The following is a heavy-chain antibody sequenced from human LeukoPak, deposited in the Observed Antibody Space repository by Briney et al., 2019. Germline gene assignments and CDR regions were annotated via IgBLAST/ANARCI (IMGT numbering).Heavy chain of an antibody. D-gene: IGHD3-3*01. CDR2: ISGSGGST. CDR3: ANNLGTYYDFWSGYSAGSSPYGMDV. J-gene: IGHJ6*02. CDR1: GFTFSSYA. Sequence: GGSLRLSCAASGFTFSSYAMSWVRQAPGKGLEWVSAISGSGGSTYYADSVKGRFTISRDNSKNTPYLQMNSLRAEDTAVYYCANNLGTYYDFWSGYSAGSSPYGMDVWGQGTTVTVSS. V-gene: IGHV3-23*01.